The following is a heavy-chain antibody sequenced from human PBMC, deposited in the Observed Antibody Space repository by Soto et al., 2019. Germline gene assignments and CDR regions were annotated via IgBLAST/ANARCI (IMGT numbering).Heavy chain of an antibody. CDR2: IYYSGST. D-gene: IGHD6-13*01. V-gene: IGHV4-39*01. Sequence: PPGKGLEWIGSIYYSGSTYYNPSLKSRVTISVDTSKNQFSLKLSSVTAADTATYYCAQDSHAAGTSWFDPWGQGTLVTVSS. CDR3: AQDSHAAGTSWFDP. J-gene: IGHJ5*02.